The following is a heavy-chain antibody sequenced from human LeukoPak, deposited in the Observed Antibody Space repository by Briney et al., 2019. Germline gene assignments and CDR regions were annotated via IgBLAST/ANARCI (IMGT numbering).Heavy chain of an antibody. J-gene: IGHJ4*02. Sequence: PSETLSLTCAVYGGSFSGYYWSWIRQPPGKGLEWIGEINHSGSTNYNPSLKSRVTISVDTSKNQFSLKLSSVTAADTAVYYCARTPQLRYFDWYPSYYFDYWGQGTLVTVSS. V-gene: IGHV4-34*01. CDR3: ARTPQLRYFDWYPSYYFDY. D-gene: IGHD3-9*01. CDR2: INHSGST. CDR1: GGSFSGYY.